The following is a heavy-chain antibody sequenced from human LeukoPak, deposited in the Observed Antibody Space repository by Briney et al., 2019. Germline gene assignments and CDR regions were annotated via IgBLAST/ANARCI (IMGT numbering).Heavy chain of an antibody. CDR1: GFTFSDYY. J-gene: IGHJ5*01. D-gene: IGHD4-23*01. Sequence: PGWSVRLSCAASGFTFSDYYMSWIRQAPGKGLEWVSYISGSGSTVYYAASVRGRFTISRDNAKNSLFLQMNSLRAEDTAVYYCARDRGNSDPGDWFDSWGQGTLVTVSS. CDR3: ARDRGNSDPGDWFDS. CDR2: ISGSGSTV. V-gene: IGHV3-11*01.